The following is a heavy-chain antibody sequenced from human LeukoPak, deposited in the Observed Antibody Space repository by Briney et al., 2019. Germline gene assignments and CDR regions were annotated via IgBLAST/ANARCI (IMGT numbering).Heavy chain of an antibody. J-gene: IGHJ4*02. CDR3: ASPLGGDTAMGFDY. D-gene: IGHD5-18*01. Sequence: GGSMRLSCAAPGITFTSSRASSGCQSPGKGLGWVANIKQDGGEKYYVDSVKGRFTISRDNAKNSLYLQINSLRAENTALYYCASPLGGDTAMGFDYWGQGTLVTVS. CDR1: GITFTSSR. CDR2: IKQDGGEK. V-gene: IGHV3-7*01.